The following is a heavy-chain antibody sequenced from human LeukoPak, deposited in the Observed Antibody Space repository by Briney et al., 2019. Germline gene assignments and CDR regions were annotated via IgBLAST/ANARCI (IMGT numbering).Heavy chain of an antibody. J-gene: IGHJ4*02. V-gene: IGHV1-3*01. D-gene: IGHD7-27*01. Sequence: ASVKVSCKASGYTFTSYAMHWVRQAPGQRLEWMGWINAGNGNTKYSQKFQGRVTITADESTSTAYMELSSLRSEDTAVYYCASPSGDHVHYFDYWGQGTLVTVSS. CDR2: INAGNGNT. CDR3: ASPSGDHVHYFDY. CDR1: GYTFTSYA.